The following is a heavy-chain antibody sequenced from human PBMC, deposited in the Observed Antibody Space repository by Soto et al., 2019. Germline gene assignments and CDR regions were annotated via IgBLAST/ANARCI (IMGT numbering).Heavy chain of an antibody. J-gene: IGHJ6*02. Sequence: QVQLVQSGAEVKKPGSSVMVSCKASGGTFSSYTISWVRQAHGQGLEWMGRIIPILGIANYAQKFQGRVTITADKSTSTAYMELSSLRSEDTAVYYCARDRSGCSSTSCYGRYYGMDVWGQGTTVTVSS. CDR2: IIPILGIA. D-gene: IGHD2-2*01. V-gene: IGHV1-69*08. CDR1: GGTFSSYT. CDR3: ARDRSGCSSTSCYGRYYGMDV.